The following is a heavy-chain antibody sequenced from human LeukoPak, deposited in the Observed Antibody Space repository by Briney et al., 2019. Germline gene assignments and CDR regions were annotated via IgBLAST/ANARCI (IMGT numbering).Heavy chain of an antibody. D-gene: IGHD2-21*02. CDR1: GYTFTSYF. CDR2: INPSGGST. Sequence: GASVKVSCKASGYTFTSYFMHWVRQAPGQGLEWMGIINPSGGSTSYAQKFQGRVTMTRDMSTSTVYMELSSLGSEDTAVYYCARALLGDPRRFDYWGQGTLVTVSS. CDR3: ARALLGDPRRFDY. J-gene: IGHJ4*02. V-gene: IGHV1-46*01.